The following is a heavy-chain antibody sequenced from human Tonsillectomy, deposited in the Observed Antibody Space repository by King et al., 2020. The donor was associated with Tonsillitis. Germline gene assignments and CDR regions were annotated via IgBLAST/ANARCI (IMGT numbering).Heavy chain of an antibody. CDR3: ARDARGSRAFDI. Sequence: VQLVESGGGLVKPGGSLRLSCAASGFTFSSYSMNWVRQAPGKGLEWVSSISSSSSYIYYADSVKGRFTISRDNAKNSLYLQMNSLRAEDTAVYYCARDARGSRAFDIWGQGTMVTVSS. CDR2: ISSSSSYI. CDR1: GFTFSSYS. V-gene: IGHV3-21*01. J-gene: IGHJ3*02. D-gene: IGHD3-10*01.